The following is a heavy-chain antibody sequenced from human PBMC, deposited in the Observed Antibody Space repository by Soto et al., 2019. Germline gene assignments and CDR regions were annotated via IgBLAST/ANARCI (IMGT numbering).Heavy chain of an antibody. J-gene: IGHJ5*02. D-gene: IGHD2-2*01. CDR3: AREDRYCRSTGCYQWFDP. CDR2: INPRGGST. V-gene: IGHV1-46*01. CDR1: GYTFTSYY. Sequence: ASLKVSCKASGYTFTSYYMHWVRQAPGQGLEWMGIINPRGGSTNYAQKFRGRVTMTRDTSTSTVYMELSSLRSEDTAVYYCAREDRYCRSTGCYQWFDPWGQGILVTVSS.